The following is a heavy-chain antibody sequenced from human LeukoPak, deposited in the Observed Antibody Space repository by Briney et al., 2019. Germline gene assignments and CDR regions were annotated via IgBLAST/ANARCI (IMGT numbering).Heavy chain of an antibody. J-gene: IGHJ3*01. D-gene: IGHD2-15*01. CDR3: AGSGRV. CDR2: IDDSGNT. CDR1: GGSISRYY. Sequence: SETLSLTCTVSGGSISRYYWSWIRRPPGKGLEWIGYIDDSGNTNYNPSLKSRVTISVDKSKNQFSLKLSSVTAADTAVYYCAGSGRVWSQGTMVTVSS. V-gene: IGHV4-59*12.